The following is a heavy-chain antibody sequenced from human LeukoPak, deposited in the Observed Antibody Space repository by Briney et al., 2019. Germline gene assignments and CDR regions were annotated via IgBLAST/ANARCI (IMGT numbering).Heavy chain of an antibody. D-gene: IGHD3-22*01. CDR1: GYSISTGYY. Sequence: SETLSLTCTVSGYSISTGYYWSWIRQPAGKGLEWIGRIHTSGSTNYNPSLKSRVTMSVDTSKNQFSLKLSSVTAADTAVYYCARDRYYYDSSGYSLDYWGQGTLVTVSS. J-gene: IGHJ4*02. CDR3: ARDRYYYDSSGYSLDY. CDR2: IHTSGST. V-gene: IGHV4-4*07.